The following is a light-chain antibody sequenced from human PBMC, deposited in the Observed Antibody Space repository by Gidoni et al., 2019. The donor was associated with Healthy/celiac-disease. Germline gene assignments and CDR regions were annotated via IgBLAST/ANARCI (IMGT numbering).Light chain of an antibody. J-gene: IGKJ1*01. Sequence: EIVLTQSPATLSLSPGERATLSCRASQSVNSYLAWYQQKPGQAPRLLIYDASNRATGIPARFSGSGSGTDFTLTISSLEPEDCAVYYCQQRSNWPWTFGQXTKVEIK. CDR1: QSVNSY. CDR2: DAS. V-gene: IGKV3-11*01. CDR3: QQRSNWPWT.